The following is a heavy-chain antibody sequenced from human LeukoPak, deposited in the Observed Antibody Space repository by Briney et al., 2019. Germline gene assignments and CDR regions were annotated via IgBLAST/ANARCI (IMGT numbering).Heavy chain of an antibody. CDR3: AKSRGYSAYDFPDY. J-gene: IGHJ4*02. D-gene: IGHD5-12*01. Sequence: GGSLRLSCAASGFALSSYAMNWVRQAPGKGLECVSGISGSAGSTYYADSVKGRFSISRDNSKNTLYLQMNSLRVEDTAVYYCAKSRGYSAYDFPDYWGQGTLVTVSS. V-gene: IGHV3-23*01. CDR1: GFALSSYA. CDR2: ISGSAGST.